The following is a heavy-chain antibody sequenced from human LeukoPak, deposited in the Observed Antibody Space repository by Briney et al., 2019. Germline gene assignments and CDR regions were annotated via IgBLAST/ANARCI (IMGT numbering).Heavy chain of an antibody. CDR2: ISYDGSNK. V-gene: IGHV3-30*18. CDR1: GFTFSNYG. CDR3: AKDRSNNFDY. J-gene: IGHJ4*02. Sequence: PGRSLRLSCVASGFTFSNYGMHWVRQTPGKGPEWVAVISYDGSNKYYADSVKGRITISRDISKNTLYLQMNSLRPEDTAVYYCAKDRSNNFDYWGQGTRVTVSS.